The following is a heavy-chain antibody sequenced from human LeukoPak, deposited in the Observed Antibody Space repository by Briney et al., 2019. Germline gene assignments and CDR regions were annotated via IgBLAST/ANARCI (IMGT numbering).Heavy chain of an antibody. CDR2: IYPGDSDT. D-gene: IGHD3-9*01. Sequence: GESLKISCKGAGYSFTTYWIGWLRQMPGKGVERMGIIYPGDSDTRYSPSFQGQVTFSADKSISSAYLRWSSLKASHTAMYYCARQADYDLLTGYYKVHLDYWGQGTLVTVSA. CDR1: GYSFTTYW. J-gene: IGHJ4*02. CDR3: ARQADYDLLTGYYKVHLDY. V-gene: IGHV5-51*01.